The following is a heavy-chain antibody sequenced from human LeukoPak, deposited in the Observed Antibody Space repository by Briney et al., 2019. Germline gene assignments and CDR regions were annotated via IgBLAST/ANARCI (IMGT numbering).Heavy chain of an antibody. CDR1: GFTFSSYG. CDR3: AKEGGSSSWYFDY. CDR2: ISYDGSNK. Sequence: PGRSLRLSCAASGFTFSSYGMHWVRQAPGKGLEWVAVISYDGSNKYYADSVKGRFTISRDNSKNTLYLQMNSLRAEDTAVYYCAKEGGSSSWYFDYWGQGTLVTVSS. J-gene: IGHJ4*02. V-gene: IGHV3-30*18. D-gene: IGHD6-13*01.